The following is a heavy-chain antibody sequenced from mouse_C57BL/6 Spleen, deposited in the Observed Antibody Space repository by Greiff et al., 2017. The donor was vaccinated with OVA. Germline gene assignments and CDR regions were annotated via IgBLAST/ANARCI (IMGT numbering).Heavy chain of an antibody. D-gene: IGHD2-1*01. CDR3: ARGVYGNLDY. Sequence: VQLQQSGAELVRPGSSVKLSCKASGYTFTSYWMHWVKQRPIQGLEWIGNIDPSDSETHYNQKFKDKATLTVDKSSSTAYMQLSSLTSEDSAVYYCARGVYGNLDYWGQGTTLTVSS. V-gene: IGHV1-52*01. CDR1: GYTFTSYW. J-gene: IGHJ2*01. CDR2: IDPSDSET.